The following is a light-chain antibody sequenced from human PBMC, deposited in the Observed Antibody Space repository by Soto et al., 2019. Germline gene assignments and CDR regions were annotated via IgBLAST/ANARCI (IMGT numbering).Light chain of an antibody. CDR1: SSNIGAGYV. V-gene: IGLV1-40*01. J-gene: IGLJ1*01. CDR2: SNI. Sequence: QSALTQPPSVSGAPGQRVTISCTGSSSNIGAGYVVHWYQHLPGTAPKLLIYSNINRPSGVPDRFSGSRSDTSASLAITGLQAEDEADYYCQPYDSSLSDSYVFGTGTK. CDR3: QPYDSSLSDSYV.